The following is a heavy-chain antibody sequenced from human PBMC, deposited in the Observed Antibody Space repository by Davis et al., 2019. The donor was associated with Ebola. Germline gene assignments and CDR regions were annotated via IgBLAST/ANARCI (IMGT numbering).Heavy chain of an antibody. D-gene: IGHD2-15*01. CDR2: INPNSGVT. J-gene: IGHJ4*02. Sequence: ASVKVSCKASGYIFTDYLLHWVRRAPGQGLEWMGWINPNSGVTTYAQKFQARITMTRDRSINTAYMELNSLTSDDTATYFSASGDTHEFWGRGTLITVSS. CDR1: GYIFTDYL. CDR3: ASGDTHEF. V-gene: IGHV1-2*02.